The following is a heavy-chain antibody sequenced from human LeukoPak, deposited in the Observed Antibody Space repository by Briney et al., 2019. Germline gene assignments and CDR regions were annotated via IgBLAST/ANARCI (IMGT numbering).Heavy chain of an antibody. Sequence: GASVKVSCKASGYTFTSYDINWVRQAPGQGLEWMGWMNPNSGNTGYAQKFQGRVTMTRNTSISTAYMELSSLRSEDTAVYYCAAYDSSGYYSVHWGQGTLVTVSS. D-gene: IGHD3-22*01. CDR2: MNPNSGNT. CDR3: AAYDSSGYYSVH. J-gene: IGHJ4*02. V-gene: IGHV1-8*01. CDR1: GYTFTSYD.